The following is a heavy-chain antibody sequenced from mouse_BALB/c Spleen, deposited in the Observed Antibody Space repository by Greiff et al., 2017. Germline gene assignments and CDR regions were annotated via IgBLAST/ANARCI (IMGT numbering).Heavy chain of an antibody. D-gene: IGHD1-1*02. CDR2: ISSGGSYT. V-gene: IGHV5-6*01. CDR3: ARQGGNYAMDY. CDR1: GFTFSSYG. Sequence: EVQVVESGGDLVKPGGSLKLSCAASGFTFSSYGMSWVRQTPDKRLEWVATISSGGSYTYYPDSVKGRFTISRDNAKNTLYLQMSSLKSEDTAMYYCARQGGNYAMDYWGQGTSVTVSS. J-gene: IGHJ4*01.